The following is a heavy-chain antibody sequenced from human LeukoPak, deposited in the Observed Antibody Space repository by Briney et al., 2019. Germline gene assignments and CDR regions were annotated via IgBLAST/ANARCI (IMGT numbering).Heavy chain of an antibody. Sequence: AGGSLRLSCAASGFTFSSYGMHWVRQAPGKGLEWVAVISYDGSNKYYADSVKGRFTISRDNSKNTLYLQMNSLRAEDTAVYYCAKERATINYYYYGMDVWGKGTTVTVSS. CDR2: ISYDGSNK. CDR3: AKERATINYYYYGMDV. D-gene: IGHD5-12*01. J-gene: IGHJ6*04. CDR1: GFTFSSYG. V-gene: IGHV3-30*18.